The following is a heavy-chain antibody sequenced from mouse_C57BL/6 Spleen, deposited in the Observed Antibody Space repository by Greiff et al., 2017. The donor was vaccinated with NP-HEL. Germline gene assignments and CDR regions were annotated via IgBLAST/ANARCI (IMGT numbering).Heavy chain of an antibody. Sequence: QVQLQQPGAELVRPGTSVKLSCKASGYTFTSYWMHWVKQRPGQGLEWIGVIDPSDSYTNYNQKFKGKATLTVDTSSSTAYMQLSRLTSEDSAVYYCSRHFDYWGQGTTLTVSS. V-gene: IGHV1-59*01. CDR3: SRHFDY. CDR2: IDPSDSYT. CDR1: GYTFTSYW. J-gene: IGHJ2*01.